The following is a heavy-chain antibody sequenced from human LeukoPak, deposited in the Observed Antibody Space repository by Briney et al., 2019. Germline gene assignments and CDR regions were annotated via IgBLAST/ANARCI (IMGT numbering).Heavy chain of an antibody. CDR1: GGSISSGGHY. J-gene: IGHJ5*02. Sequence: PSETLSLTCTVSGGSISSGGHYWSWIGQHPGKGLEWIGYIYYSGSTYYNPSLKSRVTISVDTSKKQFSLNLSSVTAADTAVYYCARAPIVGATGGSFDPWGQGTLVTVSS. CDR2: IYYSGST. CDR3: ARAPIVGATGGSFDP. V-gene: IGHV4-31*03. D-gene: IGHD1-26*01.